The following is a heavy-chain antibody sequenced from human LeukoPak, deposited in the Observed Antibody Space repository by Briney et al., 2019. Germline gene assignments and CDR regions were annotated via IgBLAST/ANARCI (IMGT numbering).Heavy chain of an antibody. CDR1: GFTVSDNF. CDR2: IYIGGSP. J-gene: IGHJ3*02. Sequence: GGSLRLSCAASGFTVSDNFMSWVRQAPGEGLEWLSVIYIGGSPYYADSVKGRFTISRDNSKNTLYLQMNSLRAEDTAVYYCARSTFLSDAFDIWGQGTMVTVSS. CDR3: ARSTFLSDAFDI. V-gene: IGHV3-66*01.